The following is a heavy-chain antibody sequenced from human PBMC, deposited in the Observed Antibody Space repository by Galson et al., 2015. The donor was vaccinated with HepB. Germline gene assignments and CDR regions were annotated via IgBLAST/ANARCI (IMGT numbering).Heavy chain of an antibody. Sequence: SETLSLTCTVSGGSISSYYWSWIRQPPGKGLEWIGYIYYSGSTNYNPSLKSRVTISVDTSKNQFSLKLSSVTAADTAVYYCARVGGNDAFDIWGQGTMVTVSS. V-gene: IGHV4-59*01. J-gene: IGHJ3*02. CDR1: GGSISSYY. CDR3: ARVGGNDAFDI. CDR2: IYYSGST. D-gene: IGHD3-16*01.